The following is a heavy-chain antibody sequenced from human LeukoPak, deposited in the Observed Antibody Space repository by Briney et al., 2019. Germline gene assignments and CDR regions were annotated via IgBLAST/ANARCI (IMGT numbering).Heavy chain of an antibody. D-gene: IGHD5-12*01. CDR1: GGTFSSYA. CDR3: ARDPLRGYSGYDYPADV. Sequence: GASVKVSCKASGGTFSSYAISWVRQAPGQGLEWMGGIIPIFGTANYAQKFQGRVTITADKSTSTAYMELSSLRSEDTAVYYCARDPLRGYSGYDYPADVWGKGTTVTVSS. J-gene: IGHJ6*04. V-gene: IGHV1-69*06. CDR2: IIPIFGTA.